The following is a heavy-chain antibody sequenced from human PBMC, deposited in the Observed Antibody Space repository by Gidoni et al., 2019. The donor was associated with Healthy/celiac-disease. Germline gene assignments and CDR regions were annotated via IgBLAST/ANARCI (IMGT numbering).Heavy chain of an antibody. Sequence: EVQLLESGGGLVQPGGSLRLSCAAYGFTFSSYAMSWVRQAPGKGLEWVSAIRGSGGSTYYADSVKGRFTISRDNSKNTLYLQMNSLRAEDTAVYYCAKAVVGSGYYGLYFDYWGQGTLVTVSS. CDR2: IRGSGGST. CDR1: GFTFSSYA. D-gene: IGHD3-3*01. CDR3: AKAVVGSGYYGLYFDY. V-gene: IGHV3-23*01. J-gene: IGHJ4*02.